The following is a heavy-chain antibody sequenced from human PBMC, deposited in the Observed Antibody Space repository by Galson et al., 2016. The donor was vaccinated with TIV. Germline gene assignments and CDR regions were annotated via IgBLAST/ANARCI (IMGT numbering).Heavy chain of an antibody. Sequence: SVKVSCKASGGIFNRYAISWVRQAPGQGLEWMGKIIAIFGTTNYAQKFRGRVTITADESTSTVYMELSSLRSEDTAVYYCARGTDYYGSGSFSYWGQGTLVTVSS. CDR2: IIAIFGTT. J-gene: IGHJ4*02. V-gene: IGHV1-69*13. CDR3: ARGTDYYGSGSFSY. D-gene: IGHD3-10*01. CDR1: GGIFNRYA.